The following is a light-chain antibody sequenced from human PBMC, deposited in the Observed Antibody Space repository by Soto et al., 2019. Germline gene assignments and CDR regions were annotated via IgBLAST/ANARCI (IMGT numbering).Light chain of an antibody. CDR1: SSDIGAYDY. CDR3: SSYAGSNNFYV. V-gene: IGLV2-8*01. Sequence: QSALTQPASLSWSPGQSITISCTGTSSDIGAYDYVSWSQQHPCKAPKLMSSEVNKRPSGVSNRFSGSKSGNTAYLTVSGLQAEDEADYYCSSYAGSNNFYVFGTGTKVTVL. CDR2: EVN. J-gene: IGLJ1*01.